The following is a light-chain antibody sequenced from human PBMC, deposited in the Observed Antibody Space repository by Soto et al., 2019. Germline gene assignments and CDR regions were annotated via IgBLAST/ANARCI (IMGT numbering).Light chain of an antibody. Sequence: QSVLTQPASVSGSPGQSITISCTGTSSDVGSYKFVSWYQQHPGKAPKLMLYEVSKRPSGVSNRFSGSKSGNTASLTVSGLQAEDEADYFCCSYTSTFSVFGGGTKLTVL. J-gene: IGLJ3*02. CDR3: CSYTSTFSV. V-gene: IGLV2-23*02. CDR2: EVS. CDR1: SSDVGSYKF.